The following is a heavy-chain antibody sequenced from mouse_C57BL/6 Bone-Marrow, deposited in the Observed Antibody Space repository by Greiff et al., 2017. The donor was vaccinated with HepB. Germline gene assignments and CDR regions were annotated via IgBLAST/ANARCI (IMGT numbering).Heavy chain of an antibody. CDR2: INPYNGGT. J-gene: IGHJ4*01. Sequence: EVQLQQSGPVLVKPGASVKMSCKASGYTFTDYYMNWVKQSHGKSLEWIGVINPYNGGTSYNQKFKGKATLTVDKSSSTAYMELNSLTSEDSAVYYCARPRLLPNYYAMDYWGQGTSVTVSS. CDR3: ARPRLLPNYYAMDY. D-gene: IGHD2-3*01. CDR1: GYTFTDYY. V-gene: IGHV1-19*01.